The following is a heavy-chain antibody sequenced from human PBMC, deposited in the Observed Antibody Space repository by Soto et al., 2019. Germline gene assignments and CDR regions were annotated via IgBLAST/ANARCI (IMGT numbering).Heavy chain of an antibody. CDR2: ISYDGRNK. CDR3: VKDGSSRWRYYYGMDV. CDR1: GFTFSSYA. V-gene: IGHV3-30*18. D-gene: IGHD6-19*01. J-gene: IGHJ6*02. Sequence: QVQLVESGGGGVQPGRSLRLSCAASGFTFSSYAMHWVRQAPGKGREWVAVISYDGRNKYYADSVKGRFTISRDNSNNTVYLQMSSLRAEDTAVYYCVKDGSSRWRYYYGMDVWGQGTTVTVSS.